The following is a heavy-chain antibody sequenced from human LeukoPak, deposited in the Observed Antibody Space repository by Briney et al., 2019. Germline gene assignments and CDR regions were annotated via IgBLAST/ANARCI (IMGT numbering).Heavy chain of an antibody. J-gene: IGHJ3*02. CDR1: GGTFSSYA. CDR2: IIPISGTA. D-gene: IGHD3-22*01. V-gene: IGHV1-69*05. Sequence: SVKVSCKASGGTFSSYAISWVRQAPGQGLEWMGGIIPISGTANYAQKFQGRVTITTDESTSTAYMELSSLRSEDTAVYYCARAAITMIVVAHIPIPGAFDIWGQGTMVTVSS. CDR3: ARAAITMIVVAHIPIPGAFDI.